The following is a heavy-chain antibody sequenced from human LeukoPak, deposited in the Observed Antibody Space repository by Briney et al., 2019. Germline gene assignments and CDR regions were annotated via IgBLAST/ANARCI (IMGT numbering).Heavy chain of an antibody. CDR1: GGSISSYY. CDR2: IYTSGST. CDR3: ERVVSRGWFGGEDYNWFDP. V-gene: IGHV4-4*07. Sequence: PSETLSLTCTVSGGSISSYYLSWLRQPAGKGLEWIGRIYTSGSTNYNPSLESRVTMSVDTSKNQFSLKLSSVTAADTPVYYCERVVSRGWFGGEDYNWFDPRGQGTLVTVSP. D-gene: IGHD6-19*01. J-gene: IGHJ5*02.